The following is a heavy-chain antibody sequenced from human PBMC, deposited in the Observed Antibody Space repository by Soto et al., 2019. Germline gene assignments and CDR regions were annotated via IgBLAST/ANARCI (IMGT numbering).Heavy chain of an antibody. V-gene: IGHV4-34*01. CDR1: GGSFSGYY. CDR2: INHSGST. CDR3: ASLVAARPFLDFSGRDY. J-gene: IGHJ4*02. D-gene: IGHD2-15*01. Sequence: SETLSLTCAVYGGSFSGYYWSWIRQPPGKGLEWIGEINHSGSTNYNPSLKSRVTISVDTSKNQFSLKLSSVTAADTAVYYCASLVAARPFLDFSGRDYWGQGTLVTVSS.